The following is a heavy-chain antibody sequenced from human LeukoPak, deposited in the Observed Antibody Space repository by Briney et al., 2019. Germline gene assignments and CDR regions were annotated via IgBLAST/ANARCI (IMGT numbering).Heavy chain of an antibody. Sequence: QTGGSLRLSCAASGFTFSDYAMSWVRQAAGKGLEWVSGISDTGRRTYYTDSVKGRFTISRDDSKKTVYLQMKTLTAEDTAIYFCARIDTFIPYWGQGTLFTVS. CDR1: GFTFSDYA. V-gene: IGHV3-23*01. CDR2: ISDTGRRT. J-gene: IGHJ4*02. D-gene: IGHD3-16*02. CDR3: ARIDTFIPY.